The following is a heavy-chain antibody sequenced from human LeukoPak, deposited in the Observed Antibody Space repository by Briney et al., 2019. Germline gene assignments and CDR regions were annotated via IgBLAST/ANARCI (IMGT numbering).Heavy chain of an antibody. CDR3: ARAAYCGSDCYYYFDC. CDR1: GFTFSSYW. V-gene: IGHV3-7*03. CDR2: IKQDGSEK. J-gene: IGHJ4*02. Sequence: AGGSLRLSCAASGFTFSSYWMSWVRQAPGKGLEWVANIKQDGSEKYYVDSVKGRFTISRDNAKNSLYLQMNSLRDEDSAVYYCARAAYCGSDCYYYFDCWGQGTLVTVSS. D-gene: IGHD2-21*02.